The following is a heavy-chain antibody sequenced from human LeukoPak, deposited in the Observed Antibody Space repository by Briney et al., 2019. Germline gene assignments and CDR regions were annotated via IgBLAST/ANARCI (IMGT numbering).Heavy chain of an antibody. D-gene: IGHD6-19*01. CDR1: GFTFKTYA. J-gene: IGHJ4*02. V-gene: IGHV3-23*01. CDR3: EKDAGGLAGGGIYFDF. CDR2: MSGSGSST. Sequence: GGSLRLSCAASGFTFKTYAMNWVRQVPGKGPEWVSSMSGSGSSTDYADSVKGRFTISRDNSKNTLYLQMNSLRAEDTALYYCEKDAGGLAGGGIYFDFGGQGGWVTVSS.